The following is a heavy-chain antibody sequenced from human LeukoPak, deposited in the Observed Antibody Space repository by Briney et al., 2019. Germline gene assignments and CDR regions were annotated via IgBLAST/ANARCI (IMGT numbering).Heavy chain of an antibody. CDR1: GFTFSSYA. J-gene: IGHJ4*02. Sequence: GGSLRLSCAASGFTFSSYAMSWVRQAPGKGLEWVSAISGSGGSTYYADSVKGRFTISRDNSKNTLYLQMNSLRAEDTAVYYCARVSDFWSGYLLYWGQGTLVTVSS. CDR3: ARVSDFWSGYLLY. V-gene: IGHV3-23*01. D-gene: IGHD3-3*01. CDR2: ISGSGGST.